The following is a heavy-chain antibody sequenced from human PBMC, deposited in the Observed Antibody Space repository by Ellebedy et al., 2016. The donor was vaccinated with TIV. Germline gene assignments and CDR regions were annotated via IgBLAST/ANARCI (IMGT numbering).Heavy chain of an antibody. J-gene: IGHJ4*02. CDR3: ARPGIAVAGSTDY. D-gene: IGHD6-19*01. V-gene: IGHV3-21*01. CDR1: GFTFSSYS. Sequence: PGGSLRLSCAASGFTFSSYSMNWVRQAPGKGLEWVSSISSSSSYIYYADSVKGRFTISRDNAKNSLYLQMNSLRAEDTAVYYCARPGIAVAGSTDYWGQGTLVTVSS. CDR2: ISSSSSYI.